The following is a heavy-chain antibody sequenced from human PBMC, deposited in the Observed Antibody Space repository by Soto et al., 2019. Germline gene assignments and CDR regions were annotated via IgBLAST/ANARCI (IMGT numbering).Heavy chain of an antibody. CDR2: FDPEDGET. Sequence: ASVKVSCKVSGYTLTELSMHWVRQAPGKGLEWMGGFDPEDGETIYAQKFQGRVTMTEDTSTDTAYMELSSLRSEDTAVYYCATDVRGTSLIVVVVAATPAMDVWGQGTTVTVSS. D-gene: IGHD2-15*01. CDR1: GYTLTELS. CDR3: ATDVRGTSLIVVVVAATPAMDV. V-gene: IGHV1-24*01. J-gene: IGHJ6*02.